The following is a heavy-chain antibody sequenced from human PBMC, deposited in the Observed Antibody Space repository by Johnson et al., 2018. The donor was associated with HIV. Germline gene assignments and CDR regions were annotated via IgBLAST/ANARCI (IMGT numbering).Heavy chain of an antibody. D-gene: IGHD3-9*01. CDR3: ARERFSDMLTGYHAFDG. J-gene: IGHJ3*01. Sequence: QVQLVESGGGVVQPGGSLRLSCAASGFIFSGFGLHWVRQAPGKGLDWVASISYDGGNKYYADSVRGRITISRDNSKNILYLQMNSLRPEDTAVYYCARERFSDMLTGYHAFDGWGQGTMVTVSS. V-gene: IGHV3-30*03. CDR2: ISYDGGNK. CDR1: GFIFSGFG.